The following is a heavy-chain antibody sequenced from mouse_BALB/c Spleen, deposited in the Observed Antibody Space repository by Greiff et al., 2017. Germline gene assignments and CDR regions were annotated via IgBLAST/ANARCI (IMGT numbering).Heavy chain of an antibody. J-gene: IGHJ3*01. CDR3: AINYGYWFAY. V-gene: IGHV1S22*01. CDR2: IYPGSGST. D-gene: IGHD1-2*01. CDR1: GYTFTSYW. Sequence: LQQPGSELVRPGASVKLSCKASGYTFTSYWMHWVKQRPGQGLEWIGNIYPGSGSTNYDEKFKSKATLTVDTSSSTAYMQLSSLTSEDSAVYYCAINYGYWFAYWGQGTLVTVSA.